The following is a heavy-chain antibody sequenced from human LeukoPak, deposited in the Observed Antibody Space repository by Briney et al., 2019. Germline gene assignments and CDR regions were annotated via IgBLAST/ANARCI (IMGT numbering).Heavy chain of an antibody. CDR1: GYTFTSYG. CDR2: IYPGDSDT. J-gene: IGHJ4*02. V-gene: IGHV5-51*01. CDR3: ARQEGYYYDA. D-gene: IGHD3-22*01. Sequence: ASVKVSCKASGYTFTSYGIGWVRQMPGKGLEWMGIIYPGDSDTRYSPSFQGQVTISADKSISTAYLQWSSLKASDTAMYYCARQEGYYYDAWGQGTLVTVSS.